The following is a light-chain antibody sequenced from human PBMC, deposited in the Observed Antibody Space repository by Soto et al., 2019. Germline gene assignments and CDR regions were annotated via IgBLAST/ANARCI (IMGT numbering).Light chain of an antibody. V-gene: IGLV2-11*01. J-gene: IGLJ3*02. CDR1: SGDVGAYDR. CDR3: CSHAGGSSWV. CDR2: DVT. Sequence: ALTQPRSVSGSPGQSVTISCTGTSGDVGAYDRVSWYQHHPTKAPKLIIYDVTNRPSGVPYRFSGSKSGSTASLTISGLQAEDEADYYCCSHAGGSSWVFGGGTKLTVL.